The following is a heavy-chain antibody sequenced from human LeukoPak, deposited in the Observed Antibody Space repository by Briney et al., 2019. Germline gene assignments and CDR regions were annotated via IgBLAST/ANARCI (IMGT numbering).Heavy chain of an antibody. Sequence: SETLSLTCTVSGGSISSSSYYWGWIRQPPGKGLEWIGSIYYSGSTYYNPSLKSRVTISVDTSKNQFSLKLSSVTAADTAVYYCARTKEFNWNYRYYFDYWGQGTLVTVSS. CDR2: IYYSGST. V-gene: IGHV4-39*01. CDR3: ARTKEFNWNYRYYFDY. CDR1: GGSISSSSYY. D-gene: IGHD1-7*01. J-gene: IGHJ4*02.